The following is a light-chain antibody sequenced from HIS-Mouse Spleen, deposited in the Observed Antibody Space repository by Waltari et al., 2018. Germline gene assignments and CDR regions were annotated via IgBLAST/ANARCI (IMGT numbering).Light chain of an antibody. J-gene: IGLJ2*01. CDR1: SSDAGSSHL. CDR3: CSYAGSSTFEV. V-gene: IGLV2-23*03. Sequence: QSALTQPASVSGSPGQSITISCPGPSSDAGSSHLVSWYQQHPGKAPQLMIYEGSKRPSGVSNRFSGSKSGNTASLTISGLQAEDEADYYCCSYAGSSTFEVFGGGTKLTVL. CDR2: EGS.